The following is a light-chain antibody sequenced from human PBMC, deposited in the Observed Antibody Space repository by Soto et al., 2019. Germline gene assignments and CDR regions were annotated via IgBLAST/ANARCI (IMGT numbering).Light chain of an antibody. V-gene: IGKV3-11*01. CDR2: DTF. J-gene: IGKJ2*01. CDR1: QSLSRY. Sequence: IVLTQSPATLSLPPGERATLSCRASQSLSRYLAWYQQKPGQAPRLLIYDTFNRATDIPARFSGSGSGTDFTLTISSLEPEDFAVYYCQHRRAFGQGTKLEIK. CDR3: QHRRA.